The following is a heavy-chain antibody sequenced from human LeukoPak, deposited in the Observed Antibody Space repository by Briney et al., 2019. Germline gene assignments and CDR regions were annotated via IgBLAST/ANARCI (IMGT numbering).Heavy chain of an antibody. Sequence: PSETLSLTCAVYGGSFSGYYWSWIRQPPGKGLEWIGEINHSGSTNYNPSLKSRVTISVDTSKNQFSLKLSSVTAADTAVYYCARVWGLLSPYFDYWGQGTLVTVSS. D-gene: IGHD3-10*01. V-gene: IGHV4-34*01. CDR2: INHSGST. J-gene: IGHJ4*02. CDR1: GGSFSGYY. CDR3: ARVWGLLSPYFDY.